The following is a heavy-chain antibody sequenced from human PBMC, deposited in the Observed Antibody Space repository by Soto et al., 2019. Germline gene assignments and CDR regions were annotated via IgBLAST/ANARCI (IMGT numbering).Heavy chain of an antibody. V-gene: IGHV4-39*01. CDR2: IYYSGST. CDR1: GGSISSSSYY. CDR3: ARRWGGSTLLDV. J-gene: IGHJ6*03. D-gene: IGHD2-2*01. Sequence: SETLSLTCTVSGGSISSSSYYWGWIRQPPGKGLEWIGSIYYSGSTYYTPSLKSRVTISVDTSKNQFSPKLSSVTAADTAVYYCARRWGGSTLLDVCGKGTTVT.